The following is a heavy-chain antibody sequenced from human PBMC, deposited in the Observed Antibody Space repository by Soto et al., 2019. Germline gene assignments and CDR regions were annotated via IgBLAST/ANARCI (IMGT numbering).Heavy chain of an antibody. J-gene: IGHJ5*02. D-gene: IGHD3-10*01. Sequence: PSATPSLTRSAPCFSIKRGDYYWSWVRRTPGKGLEWIGHIYYSGSTYYNPSLKSRVTISVDTSKNQFSLKLSSVTAADTAVYYCAREIYFSYGSGSSHRWFDPWGQGTLVTVSS. CDR3: AREIYFSYGSGSSHRWFDP. V-gene: IGHV4-30-4*02. CDR1: CFSIKRGDYY. CDR2: IYYSGST.